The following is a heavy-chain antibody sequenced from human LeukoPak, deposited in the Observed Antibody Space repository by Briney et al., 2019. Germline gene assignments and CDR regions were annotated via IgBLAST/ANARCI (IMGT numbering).Heavy chain of an antibody. Sequence: GGSLRLSCAASGFTFSSFEMNWVRQAPGKGLEWVSYISGSGSPLYYADSVKGRFTISRDNAKNSLYLQMSSLRVEDTAAYYCARVPYSSGWYNFDYWGQGTLVTVSS. J-gene: IGHJ4*02. CDR3: ARVPYSSGWYNFDY. D-gene: IGHD6-19*01. V-gene: IGHV3-48*03. CDR2: ISGSGSPL. CDR1: GFTFSSFE.